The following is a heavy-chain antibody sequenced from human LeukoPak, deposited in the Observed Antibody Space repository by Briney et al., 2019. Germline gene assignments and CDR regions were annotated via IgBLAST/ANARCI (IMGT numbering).Heavy chain of an antibody. D-gene: IGHD2-2*01. CDR2: IYSSGST. Sequence: SETLSLTCSVSGGSTNSYYWSWIRQSGGKGLEWIGRIYSSGSTVYNPSLNSRLTMSIDTSKNQFSLTLKSVTATDTAVYYCARDKASSTGWTFDQWGQGALVTVSS. J-gene: IGHJ4*02. V-gene: IGHV4-4*07. CDR3: ARDKASSTGWTFDQ. CDR1: GGSTNSYY.